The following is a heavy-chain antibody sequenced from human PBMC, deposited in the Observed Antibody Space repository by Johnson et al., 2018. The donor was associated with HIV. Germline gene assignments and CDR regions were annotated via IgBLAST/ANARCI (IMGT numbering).Heavy chain of an antibody. Sequence: QVQLVESGGGLVQPGGSLRLSCAASGFTFSSYAMHWVRQAPGKGLEWVAVISYDGSNKYYADSVKGRFTISRDNSKNTLYLQMNSLRAGDTAVYYCTPCTFGAFDIWGQGTMVTVSS. J-gene: IGHJ3*02. CDR1: GFTFSSYA. CDR2: ISYDGSNK. D-gene: IGHD1-1*01. V-gene: IGHV3-30*04. CDR3: TPCTFGAFDI.